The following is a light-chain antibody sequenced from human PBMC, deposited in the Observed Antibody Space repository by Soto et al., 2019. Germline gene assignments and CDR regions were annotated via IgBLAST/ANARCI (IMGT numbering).Light chain of an antibody. Sequence: QSALTQPPSASGSPGQSVTISCTGTSSDVGAYKYVSLYQQYPGKAPKLRIYEVSKRPSGVPDRFSGYKSGHTASLTVSGLQAEDEANYYCTSYVGSNILVFGGGTKLTVL. CDR1: SSDVGAYKY. CDR3: TSYVGSNILV. CDR2: EVS. V-gene: IGLV2-8*01. J-gene: IGLJ2*01.